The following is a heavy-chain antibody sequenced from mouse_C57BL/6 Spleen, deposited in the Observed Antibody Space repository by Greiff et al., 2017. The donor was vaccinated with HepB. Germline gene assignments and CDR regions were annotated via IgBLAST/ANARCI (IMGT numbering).Heavy chain of an antibody. CDR2: IWSGGST. Sequence: QVQLQQSGPGLVQPSQSLSITCTVSGFSLTSYGVHWVRQSPGKGLEWLGVIWSGGSTDYNAAFISRLSISKDNSKSQVFFKMNSLQADDTAIYYCARNDGIYYDYAWFAYWGQGTLVTVSA. J-gene: IGHJ3*01. CDR1: GFSLTSYG. CDR3: ARNDGIYYDYAWFAY. V-gene: IGHV2-2*01. D-gene: IGHD2-4*01.